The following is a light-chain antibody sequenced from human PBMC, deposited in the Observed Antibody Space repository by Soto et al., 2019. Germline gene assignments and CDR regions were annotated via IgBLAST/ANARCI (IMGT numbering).Light chain of an antibody. CDR3: QQYNNWPFT. CDR2: GAS. J-gene: IGKJ3*01. CDR1: QSISSN. Sequence: EIVMTQSPATLSVSPGERATLSCRASQSISSNLAWYQQKPGQDPRLLIYGASTRATGIPATFSGSGSGKEFTLTISSLQSEDFAVYYCQQYNNWPFTFGPGTKVDIK. V-gene: IGKV3-15*01.